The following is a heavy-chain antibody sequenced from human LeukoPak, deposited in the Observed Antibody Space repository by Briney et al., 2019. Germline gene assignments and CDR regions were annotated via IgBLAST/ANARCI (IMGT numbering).Heavy chain of an antibody. V-gene: IGHV3-23*01. CDR2: ISRSGDRT. J-gene: IGHJ4*02. Sequence: GGSLRLSCAASGFTFSTYAMTWVRQDPGRRLEWISLISRSGDRTLYADSVKGRFTISRDNSKNSLYLQMNSLRAEDTAVYYCARDGPWGQGTLVTVSS. D-gene: IGHD3/OR15-3a*01. CDR3: ARDGP. CDR1: GFTFSTYA.